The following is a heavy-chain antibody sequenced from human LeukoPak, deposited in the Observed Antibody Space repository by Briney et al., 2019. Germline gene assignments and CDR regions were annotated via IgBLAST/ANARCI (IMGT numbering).Heavy chain of an antibody. V-gene: IGHV3-30*04. D-gene: IGHD3-3*01. CDR2: IAYDGSNE. J-gene: IGHJ4*02. Sequence: PGGSLRLSCVVSGFTFTNYGMHWVRQAPGKGLDWVASIAYDGSNENYAESVKGRLTISRDNSKNTLYLQLNSLRAEDTAVYYCARPSGSVTILWVVDYFDYWGQGSLVT. CDR1: GFTFTNYG. CDR3: ARPSGSVTILWVVDYFDY.